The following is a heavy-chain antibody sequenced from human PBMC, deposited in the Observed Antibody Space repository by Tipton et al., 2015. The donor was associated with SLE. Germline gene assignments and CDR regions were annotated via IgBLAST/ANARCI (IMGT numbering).Heavy chain of an antibody. J-gene: IGHJ5*02. V-gene: IGHV5-51*03. D-gene: IGHD3-9*01. Sequence: VQLVQSGAEVKKPGESLKISCKGSGYSFASYWIGWVRQMPGKGLEWMGIIHPGDSDTRYSPSFQGQGTMSADRSISTAYLQWSSLKASDAAIYYCATDRWMDSLGRSDLTSWGQGTLVIVSS. CDR3: ATDRWMDSLGRSDLTS. CDR1: GYSFASYW. CDR2: IHPGDSDT.